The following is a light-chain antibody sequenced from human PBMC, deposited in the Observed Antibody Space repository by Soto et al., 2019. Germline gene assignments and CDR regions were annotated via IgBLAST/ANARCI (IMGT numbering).Light chain of an antibody. Sequence: QSVLTQPVSVSGSPGQSITISCTGTSSDVGSYNLVSWYQQHPGKAPKVMIYEGSKRPSGVSNRFSGSKSGNTASLTISGLQAEDEADYYCCSYAGSSTVVFGGGTQLTVL. CDR1: SSDVGSYNL. CDR2: EGS. V-gene: IGLV2-23*01. CDR3: CSYAGSSTVV. J-gene: IGLJ2*01.